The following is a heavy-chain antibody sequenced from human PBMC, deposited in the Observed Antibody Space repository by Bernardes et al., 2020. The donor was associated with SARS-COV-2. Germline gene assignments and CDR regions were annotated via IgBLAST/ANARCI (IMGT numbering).Heavy chain of an antibody. CDR1: GFTLSNYA. CDR3: AKELPYGSSWRDYSYYFGMEV. V-gene: IGHV3-23*01. J-gene: IGHJ6*02. D-gene: IGHD6-13*01. Sequence: GGSLRLSCSASGFTLSNYAMSWVRQAPGKGLEWVSDISGPGRTYYADSVRGRFTISRDNSKNTLYLEMNSLRVEDTAVYYCAKELPYGSSWRDYSYYFGMEVWGQGTTVTVSS. CDR2: ISGPGRT.